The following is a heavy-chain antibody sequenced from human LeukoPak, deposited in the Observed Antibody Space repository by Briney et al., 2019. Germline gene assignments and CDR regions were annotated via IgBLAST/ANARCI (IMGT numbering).Heavy chain of an antibody. D-gene: IGHD3-3*01. CDR2: LLYDGSSR. Sequence: SLRLSCAASGFTFSSYSMHWVRQAPGKGLEWVAVLLYDGSSRYYADPVKGRFTISRDNSKNTLYLQMNSLKAEDTAVYYCARTTYYNFWSDYYYGMDVWGQGTTVTVSS. V-gene: IGHV3-30-3*01. J-gene: IGHJ6*02. CDR1: GFTFSSYS. CDR3: ARTTYYNFWSDYYYGMDV.